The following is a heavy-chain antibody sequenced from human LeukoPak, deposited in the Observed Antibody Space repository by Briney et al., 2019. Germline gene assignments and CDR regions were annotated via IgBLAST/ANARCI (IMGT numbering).Heavy chain of an antibody. CDR1: GFIFSSYG. CDR3: AKDYGDYGSPPSLLGLVNY. Sequence: PGGSLRLSCAASGFIFSSYGMHWVRQAPGKGLEWVAVISYDGSNQYYADSVKGRFTISRDNSKNTLYLQMNSLRAEDTAVYYCAKDYGDYGSPPSLLGLVNYWGQGTLVTVSS. D-gene: IGHD4-17*01. CDR2: ISYDGSNQ. J-gene: IGHJ4*02. V-gene: IGHV3-30*18.